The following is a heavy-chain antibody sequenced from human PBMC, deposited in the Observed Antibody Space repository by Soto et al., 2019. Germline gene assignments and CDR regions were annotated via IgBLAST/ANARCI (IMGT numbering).Heavy chain of an antibody. J-gene: IGHJ3*02. CDR3: ARDRGTYCGGDCYSGWAFDI. CDR2: IYHSGNT. CDR1: CYSISSGYY. Sequence: SETLSLTCAFSCYSISSGYYWGWIRQPPGKGLEWIGSIYHSGNTYYNPSLKSRVTISVDTSKNQFSLKLSSVTAADTAVYYCARDRGTYCGGDCYSGWAFDIWGQGTMVTVSS. V-gene: IGHV4-38-2*02. D-gene: IGHD2-21*02.